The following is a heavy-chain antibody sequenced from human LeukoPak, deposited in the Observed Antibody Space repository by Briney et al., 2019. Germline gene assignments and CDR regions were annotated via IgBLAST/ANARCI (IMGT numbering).Heavy chain of an antibody. CDR3: ARSEDIVVVPAATRAFDY. CDR2: IIPIFGTA. CDR1: GGTFSSYA. J-gene: IGHJ4*02. V-gene: IGHV1-69*05. Sequence: ASVKVSCKASGGTFSSYAISWVRQAPGQGLEWMGGIIPIFGTANYAQKFQGRVTITTDESTSTAYMELSSLRSEDTAVYYCARSEDIVVVPAATRAFDYWGQGTLVTVSS. D-gene: IGHD2-2*01.